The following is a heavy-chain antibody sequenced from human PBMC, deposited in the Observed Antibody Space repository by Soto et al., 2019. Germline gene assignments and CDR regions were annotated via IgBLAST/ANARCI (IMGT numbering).Heavy chain of an antibody. CDR1: GCSISSSSYY. D-gene: IGHD6-6*01. V-gene: IGHV4-39*01. CDR3: ARRRTSSSSRGFDP. CDR2: IYYSGST. J-gene: IGHJ5*02. Sequence: XETRSLTCPVSGCSISSSSYYWGWIRQPPGKGLEWIGSIYYSGSTYYNPSLKSRVTISVDTSKNQFSLKLSSVTAADTAVYYCARRRTSSSSRGFDPWGQGTLVTVSS.